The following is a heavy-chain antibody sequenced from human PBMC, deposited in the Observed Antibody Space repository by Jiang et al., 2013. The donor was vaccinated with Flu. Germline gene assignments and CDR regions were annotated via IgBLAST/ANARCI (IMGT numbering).Heavy chain of an antibody. V-gene: IGHV4-39*07. CDR1: GGSTSSSSYY. Sequence: GSGLVKPSETLSLTCTVSGGSTSSSSYYWGWIRQPPGKGLEWIGSIYYSGSTFYNPSLKSRVTISSDTSKNQFSLKLRSVTAADTALYYCARAAGTIFGLVRPTYFDFWGQGTLLTVSS. D-gene: IGHD3-3*01. CDR2: IYYSGST. J-gene: IGHJ4*02. CDR3: ARAAGTIFGLVRPTYFDF.